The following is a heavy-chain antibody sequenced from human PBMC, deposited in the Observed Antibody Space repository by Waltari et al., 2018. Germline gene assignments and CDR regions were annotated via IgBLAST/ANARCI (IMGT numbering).Heavy chain of an antibody. V-gene: IGHV3-74*01. CDR3: ARISWGSRVLAAPFDY. Sequence: EVQLVESGGGLVQPGGSLRLSCAASGFTFSSYWMHWVRQAPGKGLVWVSRSNSEWSSTSYADSVNGRFTISRDNAKNTLYLQMNSLRAEDTAVYYCARISWGSRVLAAPFDYWGQGTLVTVSS. D-gene: IGHD2-15*01. CDR2: SNSEWSST. CDR1: GFTFSSYW. J-gene: IGHJ4*02.